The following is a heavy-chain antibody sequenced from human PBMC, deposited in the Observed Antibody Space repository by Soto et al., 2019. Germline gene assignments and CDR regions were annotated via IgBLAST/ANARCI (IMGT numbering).Heavy chain of an antibody. V-gene: IGHV3-48*03. J-gene: IGHJ4*02. CDR3: ARGYNFIDY. Sequence: GSLRLSCVASGFTFRNYEMNWVRQAPGKGLEWVSYIGNIDETIYYADSVKGRFTVSRDDAKNSLYLQMNSLRAEDTAVYYCARGYNFIDYWGQGTLVTVSS. CDR2: IGNIDETI. D-gene: IGHD1-1*01. CDR1: GFTFRNYE.